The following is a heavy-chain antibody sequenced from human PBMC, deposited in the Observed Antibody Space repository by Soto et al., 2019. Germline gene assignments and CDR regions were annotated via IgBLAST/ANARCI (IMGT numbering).Heavy chain of an antibody. J-gene: IGHJ3*02. CDR3: ARPPTASLDAFEI. CDR1: GGSITSSSYC. V-gene: IGHV4-39*01. CDR2: IYYSGST. Sequence: PSETVSLTCTVSGGSITSSSYCWGWIRQPPGKGLEWIGSIYYSGSTYYNPSLKSRVTISVDTSKSQFSLKLNSVTAADTSVYYCARPPTASLDAFEIWGQGTMVTVSS.